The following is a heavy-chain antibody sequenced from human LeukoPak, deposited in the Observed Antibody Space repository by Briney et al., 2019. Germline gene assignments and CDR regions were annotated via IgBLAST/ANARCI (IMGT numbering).Heavy chain of an antibody. V-gene: IGHV1-18*04. Sequence: ASVKVSCKASGYTFTSYGISWVRQAPGQGLEWMGWISAYNGNTNYAQKLQGRVTMTTDTSTSTAYMELRSLRSDDTAVYYCARADHREWELPFDYWGQGTLVTVSS. CDR3: ARADHREWELPFDY. CDR2: ISAYNGNT. CDR1: GYTFTSYG. D-gene: IGHD1-26*01. J-gene: IGHJ4*02.